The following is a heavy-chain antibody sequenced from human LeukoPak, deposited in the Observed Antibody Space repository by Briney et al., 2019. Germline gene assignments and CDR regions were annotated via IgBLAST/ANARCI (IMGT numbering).Heavy chain of an antibody. J-gene: IGHJ4*02. V-gene: IGHV1-2*02. Sequence: ASVKVSCKASGYTFTGYYMHWVRQAPGQGLEWMGWISPNSGGTNYAQKFQGRVTMTRDTSISTAYMELSRLRSDDTAVYYCARDDTFNHVYFDYWGQGTLVTVSS. D-gene: IGHD1-14*01. CDR3: ARDDTFNHVYFDY. CDR2: ISPNSGGT. CDR1: GYTFTGYY.